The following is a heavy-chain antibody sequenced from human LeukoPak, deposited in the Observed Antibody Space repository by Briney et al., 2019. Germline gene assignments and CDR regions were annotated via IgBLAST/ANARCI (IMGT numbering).Heavy chain of an antibody. Sequence: GGSLRLSCAASDFTVSSNYMSWVRQVPGKGLEWVSIIYSGGNTYYADSVKGRFTISRDHSKNTLYLQMNSLRAEDTAVYYCVGSDWYGYFDYWGQGTLVTVSS. CDR1: DFTVSSNY. CDR2: IYSGGNT. V-gene: IGHV3-53*01. D-gene: IGHD6-19*01. CDR3: VGSDWYGYFDY. J-gene: IGHJ4*02.